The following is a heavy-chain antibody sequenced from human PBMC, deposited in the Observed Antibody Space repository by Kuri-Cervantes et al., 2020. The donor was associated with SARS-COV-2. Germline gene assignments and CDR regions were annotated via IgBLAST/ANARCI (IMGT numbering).Heavy chain of an antibody. CDR3: ARWLGPNSGGNWFDP. J-gene: IGHJ5*02. V-gene: IGHV4-39*01. CDR2: IYYSGST. CDR1: GGSISSSSYY. Sequence: SETLSLTCTVSGGSISSSSYYWGWIRQPPGKGLEWVGSIYYSGSTYYNPSLKSRVTISVDTSKNQFSLKLSSVTAADTAVYYCARWLGPNSGGNWFDPWGQGTLVTDSS. D-gene: IGHD6-19*01.